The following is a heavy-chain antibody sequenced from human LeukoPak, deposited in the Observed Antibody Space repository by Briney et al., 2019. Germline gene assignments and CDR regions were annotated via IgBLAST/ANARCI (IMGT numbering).Heavy chain of an antibody. Sequence: GASVKVSCKASGGTFSSYAISWGRQAPGQGLEWMGRIIPIFGTANYAQKFQGRVTITTDEATSTAYVELSSLRSEDTAVYYCASASGYSYGPQGSYYFDYWGQGTLVTVSS. V-gene: IGHV1-69*05. CDR3: ASASGYSYGPQGSYYFDY. CDR2: IIPIFGTA. CDR1: GGTFSSYA. D-gene: IGHD5-18*01. J-gene: IGHJ4*02.